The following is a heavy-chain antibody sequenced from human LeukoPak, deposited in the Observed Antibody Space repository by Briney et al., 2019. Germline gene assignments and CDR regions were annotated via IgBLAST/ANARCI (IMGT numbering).Heavy chain of an antibody. CDR1: GFTFSSYE. J-gene: IGHJ4*02. CDR2: ISSSGSTI. V-gene: IGHV3-48*03. D-gene: IGHD3-3*01. Sequence: GGSLRLSCAASGFTFSSYEMNWVRQAPGKGLEWVSYISSSGSTIYYADSVKGRFTISRDNAKNSLYLQMNSLRAEDTAVYYCARATIFGVVLLDYWGQGTLVTVSS. CDR3: ARATIFGVVLLDY.